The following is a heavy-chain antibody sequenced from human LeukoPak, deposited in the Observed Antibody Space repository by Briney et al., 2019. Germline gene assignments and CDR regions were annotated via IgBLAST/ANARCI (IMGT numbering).Heavy chain of an antibody. CDR1: GGSFSGYY. V-gene: IGHV4-34*01. CDR3: ARYDYGDCWFDP. D-gene: IGHD4-17*01. Sequence: SETLSLTCAVYGGSFSGYYWSWIRQPPGKGLEWIGEINHSGSTNYSPSLKSRVTISVDTSKNQFSLKLSSVTAADTAVYYCARYDYGDCWFDPWGQGTLVTVSS. CDR2: INHSGST. J-gene: IGHJ5*02.